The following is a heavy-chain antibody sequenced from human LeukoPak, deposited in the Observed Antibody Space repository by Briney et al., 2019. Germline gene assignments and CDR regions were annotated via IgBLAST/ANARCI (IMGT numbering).Heavy chain of an antibody. D-gene: IGHD6-19*01. CDR2: INPSGGST. CDR1: GYTFTSYY. V-gene: IGHV1-46*01. Sequence: ASVKVSCKASGYTFTSYYMHWVRQAPGQGLEWMGIINPSGGSTSYAQKFQGRGTMTRDMSTSTVYMELSSLRSEDTAVYYCARGQIIAVAGSGNWFDPWGQGTLVTVSS. J-gene: IGHJ5*02. CDR3: ARGQIIAVAGSGNWFDP.